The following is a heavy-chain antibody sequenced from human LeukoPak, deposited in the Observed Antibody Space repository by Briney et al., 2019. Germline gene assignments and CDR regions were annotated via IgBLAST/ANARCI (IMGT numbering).Heavy chain of an antibody. D-gene: IGHD6-6*01. J-gene: IGHJ4*02. V-gene: IGHV3-30*02. CDR3: ARDYRKIAARREFDY. CDR2: IGYDGTDK. CDR1: GFTFSYYG. Sequence: GGALRLSCTASGFTFSYYGMHWVRQAPGKGLEWVTFIGYDGTDKYYADSVKGRFAISRDNSKNTLSLHMNSLRAEDTAVYYCARDYRKIAARREFDYWGQGTLVTVSS.